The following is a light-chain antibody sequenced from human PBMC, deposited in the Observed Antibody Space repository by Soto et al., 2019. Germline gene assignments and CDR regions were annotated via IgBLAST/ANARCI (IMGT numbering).Light chain of an antibody. CDR1: SSDVGGYKY. CDR3: SSYTSSSTSYV. J-gene: IGLJ1*01. CDR2: EVS. Sequence: QSALTQPASVSGSPGQSITISCTGTSSDVGGYKYVSWYQQHPGKAPKLMIYEVSNRPSGVSNRFSGSKSGNTASLTISGLQAEDEADYYCSSYTSSSTSYVFGTGTKVAL. V-gene: IGLV2-14*01.